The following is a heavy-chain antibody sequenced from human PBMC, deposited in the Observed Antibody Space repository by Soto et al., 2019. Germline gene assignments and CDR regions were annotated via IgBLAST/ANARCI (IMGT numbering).Heavy chain of an antibody. CDR3: TADTIMTTDYGMDV. V-gene: IGHV3-15*07. D-gene: IGHD4-17*01. CDR2: IKRKHEGGTT. CDR1: AFTFNNAW. Sequence: EVQVVESGGYLVKPGGSLRLSCAVSAFTFNNAWMNWVRQAPGKGLEWGGRIKRKHEGGTTDYAGPVKGRFTISRDDSRNTMFLQMNSLQTEGTAVSYCTADTIMTTDYGMDVWGQGTTVTVSS. J-gene: IGHJ6*02.